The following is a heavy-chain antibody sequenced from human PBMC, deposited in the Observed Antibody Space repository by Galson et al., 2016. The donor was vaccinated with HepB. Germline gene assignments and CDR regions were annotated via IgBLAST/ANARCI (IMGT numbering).Heavy chain of an antibody. Sequence: SETLSLTCSVSGDSVSSGRYHCGWIRQPPGKGLEWIGKVHHRVSTNFNPTLKSRVTILLDTSKNQFSLKMSAVNAADPAVYFWSIYEVGRGGLGYWGQGTPVTVSS. J-gene: IGHJ4*02. CDR3: SIYEVGRGGLGY. V-gene: IGHV4-61*01. CDR2: VHHRVST. D-gene: IGHD3-16*01. CDR1: GDSVSSGRYH.